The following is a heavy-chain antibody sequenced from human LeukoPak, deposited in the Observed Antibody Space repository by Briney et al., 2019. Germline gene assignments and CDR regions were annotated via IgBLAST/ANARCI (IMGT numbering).Heavy chain of an antibody. V-gene: IGHV1-18*01. D-gene: IGHD5-18*01. J-gene: IGHJ4*02. CDR3: ARDSTWIQKSFDY. CDR1: GYTFTGYR. CDR2: ISVYNGNT. Sequence: ASVKVSCKASGYTFTGYRISWVRQAPGQGLEWMGWISVYNGNTNYAQKFQDRVTMTTDTSTNTAYMELRSLRSDDTALFYCARDSTWIQKSFDYWGQGTLVTVSS.